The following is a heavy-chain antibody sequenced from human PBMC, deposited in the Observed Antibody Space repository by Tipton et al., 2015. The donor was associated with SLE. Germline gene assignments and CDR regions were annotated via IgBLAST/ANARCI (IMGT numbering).Heavy chain of an antibody. CDR1: GGSISSYY. CDR2: IYYSGST. Sequence: LRLSCTVSGGSISSYYWSWIRQPPGKGLEWIGYIYYSGSTNYNPSLKSRVTMSVDTSKNQFSLKLSSVTAADTAVYYCAREGGNSSGWLVYWGQGTLVTVSS. CDR3: AREGGNSSGWLVY. J-gene: IGHJ4*02. D-gene: IGHD6-19*01. V-gene: IGHV4-59*01.